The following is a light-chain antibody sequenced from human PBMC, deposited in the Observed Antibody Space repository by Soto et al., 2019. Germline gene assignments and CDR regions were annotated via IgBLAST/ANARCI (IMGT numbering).Light chain of an antibody. CDR2: CNN. Sequence: QSVLTQPPSASGTPGQRVTISCSGSSSNIGSNTVNWYQQLPGTAPKLLIYCNNRQPSGVPDRWSGAKSGTTASLAISGLQSEDEADYYCAGWDDSLNGVVFGGGTQLTVL. J-gene: IGLJ2*01. CDR3: AGWDDSLNGVV. V-gene: IGLV1-44*01. CDR1: SSNIGSNT.